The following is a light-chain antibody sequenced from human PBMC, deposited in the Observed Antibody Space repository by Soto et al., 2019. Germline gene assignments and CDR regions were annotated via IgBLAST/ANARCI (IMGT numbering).Light chain of an antibody. V-gene: IGLV2-8*01. CDR2: EVS. J-gene: IGLJ2*01. CDR3: GSYAGSTIVI. CDR1: SSDVGGYNY. Sequence: QSALTQPPSASGSPGQSVTISCTGTSSDVGGYNYVSWYQQHPGKAPKLMIYEVSKRPSGVPDRFSGSKSANAASLTVSGLQAEDEAAYHVGSYAGSTIVIFCGGTKQTVL.